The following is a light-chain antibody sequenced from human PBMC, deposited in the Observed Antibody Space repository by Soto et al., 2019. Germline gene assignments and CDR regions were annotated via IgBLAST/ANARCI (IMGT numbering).Light chain of an antibody. CDR2: STN. CDR1: TGAVTSGYY. CDR3: LLYYGGQMGV. J-gene: IGLJ2*01. Sequence: QTVVTQEPSLTVSPGGTVTLTCASSTGAVTSGYYPNWLQQKPGQAPRALIYSTNNKYSWTPVRFSGSLLGGKAALTLSGVQPEDEAEYYCLLYYGGQMGVFGGGTKRTVL. V-gene: IGLV7-43*01.